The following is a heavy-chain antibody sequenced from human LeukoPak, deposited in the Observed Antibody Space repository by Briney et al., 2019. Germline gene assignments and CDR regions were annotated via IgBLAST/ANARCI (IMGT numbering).Heavy chain of an antibody. J-gene: IGHJ6*01. V-gene: IGHV3-53*05. Sequence: GGSLRLSCAASGFTVSSNYMSWVRQAPGKGLEWVSVIYSGVSTYYADSVKCRFAISRDNAKNTLCLHMNSRRGEDTAVYYCARDRGRPLYSYSFCMDGWKEGTTVTVSP. CDR2: IYSGVST. CDR3: ARDRGRPLYSYSFCMDG. D-gene: IGHD3-10*01. CDR1: GFTVSSNY.